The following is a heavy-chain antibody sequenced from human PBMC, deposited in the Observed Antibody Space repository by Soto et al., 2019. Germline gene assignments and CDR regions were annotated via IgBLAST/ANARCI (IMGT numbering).Heavy chain of an antibody. D-gene: IGHD1-26*01. J-gene: IGHJ5*01. CDR3: ARCKWADRFAN. V-gene: IGHV4-34*01. CDR1: GESLNYFY. CDR2: FYDGGTI. Sequence: VHLQQWGAGLLKPSETLSLTCAVYGESLNYFYWSWIRQAPGKGLEWIGEFYDGGTINYNPSLKSRVSILATTSSNQFSLRLTSVTAADTASYYCARCKWADRFANWGHGNLVTVSS.